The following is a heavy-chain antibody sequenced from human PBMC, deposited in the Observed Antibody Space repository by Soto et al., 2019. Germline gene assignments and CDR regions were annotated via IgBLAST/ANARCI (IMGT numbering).Heavy chain of an antibody. CDR3: AKVPITFGGVIGQNYYYYGMDV. CDR2: ISGSGGST. CDR1: GFTFSSYA. J-gene: IGHJ6*02. V-gene: IGHV3-23*01. D-gene: IGHD3-16*02. Sequence: GGSLRLSCAASGFTFSSYAMSWVRQAPGKGLEWVSAISGSGGSTYYADSVKGRFTISRDNSKNTLYLQMNSLRAEDTAVYYCAKVPITFGGVIGQNYYYYGMDVWGQGTTVTVSS.